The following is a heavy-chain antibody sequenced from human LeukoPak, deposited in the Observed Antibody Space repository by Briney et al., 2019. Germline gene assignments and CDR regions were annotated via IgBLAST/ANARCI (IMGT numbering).Heavy chain of an antibody. CDR2: INPSGGSA. D-gene: IGHD3-16*01. Sequence: ASVKVSCKASGYTFTGYYMHWVRQAPGQGLEWMGIINPSGGSASYAQKLQGRVTVTRDTSTNTVYMELRSLRFEDTAVYYCARDPSYGSTPEYFDYWGQGTLVTVSS. CDR3: ARDPSYGSTPEYFDY. CDR1: GYTFTGYY. J-gene: IGHJ4*02. V-gene: IGHV1-46*01.